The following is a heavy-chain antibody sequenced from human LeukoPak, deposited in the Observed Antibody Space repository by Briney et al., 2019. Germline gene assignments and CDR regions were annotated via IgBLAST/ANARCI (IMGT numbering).Heavy chain of an antibody. V-gene: IGHV3-48*01. CDR2: ISSSSSTI. CDR1: GFTFSSYS. J-gene: IGHJ4*02. D-gene: IGHD2-15*01. Sequence: GGSLRLSCAASGFTFSSYSMNWVRQAPGKGLEWVSYISSSSSTIYYADSVKGRFTISRDNAKNSLYLQMNSLRAEDTAVYYCAREREDYYFDYWGQGTWSPSPQ. CDR3: AREREDYYFDY.